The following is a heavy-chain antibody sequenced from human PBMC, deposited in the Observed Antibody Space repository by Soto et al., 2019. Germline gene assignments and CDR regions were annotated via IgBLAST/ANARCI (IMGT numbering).Heavy chain of an antibody. CDR3: ASYYDFWSGYYTGPTEGHYYYYGMDV. CDR1: GFTFSAYY. D-gene: IGHD3-3*01. Sequence: GASVKVSCKASGFTFSAYYIYWVRQAPGQGLEWIGWINPNSGGTNNAQKFQGRVTMTADTSTSTAYMELSSLSSDDTAVYYCASYYDFWSGYYTGPTEGHYYYYGMDVWGQGTKVTVSS. V-gene: IGHV1-2*02. CDR2: INPNSGGT. J-gene: IGHJ6*02.